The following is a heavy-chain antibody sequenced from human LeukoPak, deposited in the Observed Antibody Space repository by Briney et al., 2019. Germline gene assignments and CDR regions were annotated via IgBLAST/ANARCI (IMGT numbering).Heavy chain of an antibody. CDR2: INPSDGST. V-gene: IGHV1-46*01. CDR3: ARVHARDYYYYYYMDV. J-gene: IGHJ6*03. Sequence: ASVKVSCKASAYTFSTYYLHWVRQAPGQGLEWMGMINPSDGSTSYAQKFQGRVTMTGDKPTSTVYMELRSLRSEDTAVYYCARVHARDYYYYYYMDVWGKGTTVTVSS. CDR1: AYTFSTYY.